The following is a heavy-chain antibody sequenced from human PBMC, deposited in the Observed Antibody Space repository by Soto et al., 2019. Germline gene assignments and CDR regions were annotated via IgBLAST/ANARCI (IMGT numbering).Heavy chain of an antibody. Sequence: SVKVSCKASGGTFSSYAISWVRQAPGQGLEWMGGIIPIFGTANYAQKFQGRVTITADESTSTAYMELSSLRSEDTAVYYCAREAVAGIEIAFDIWGQGTMVTVSS. CDR3: AREAVAGIEIAFDI. CDR1: GGTFSSYA. CDR2: IIPIFGTA. V-gene: IGHV1-69*13. D-gene: IGHD6-19*01. J-gene: IGHJ3*02.